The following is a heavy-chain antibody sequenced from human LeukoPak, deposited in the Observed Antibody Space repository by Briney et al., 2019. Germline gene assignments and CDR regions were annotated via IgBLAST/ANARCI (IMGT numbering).Heavy chain of an antibody. CDR3: AKSWYYYGSGSDY. J-gene: IGHJ4*02. Sequence: ASVKVSCKASGYTFTGYYMHWVRQAPGQRLEWMGWINPNSGGTNYAQKFQGRVTMTRDTSISTAYMELSRLRSDDTAVHYCAKSWYYYGSGSDYWGQGTLVTVSS. CDR2: INPNSGGT. D-gene: IGHD3-10*01. V-gene: IGHV1-2*02. CDR1: GYTFTGYY.